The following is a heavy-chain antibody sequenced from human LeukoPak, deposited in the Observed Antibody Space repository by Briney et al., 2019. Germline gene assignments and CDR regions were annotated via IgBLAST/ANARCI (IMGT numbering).Heavy chain of an antibody. CDR3: ARGQYSFSDY. Sequence: GASVKVSCKASGYMFTSYNIHWVRQAPGQGLEWMGIINPSGGGSNYARKFQGRVTMTRDTSTSTVYMELISLRSEDTAVYYCARGQYSFSDYWGQGTLVTVSS. CDR2: INPSGGGS. CDR1: GYMFTSYN. D-gene: IGHD5-12*01. V-gene: IGHV1-46*01. J-gene: IGHJ4*02.